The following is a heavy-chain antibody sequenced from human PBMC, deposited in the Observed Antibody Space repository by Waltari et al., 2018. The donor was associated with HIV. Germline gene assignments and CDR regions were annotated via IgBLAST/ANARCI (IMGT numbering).Heavy chain of an antibody. J-gene: IGHJ6*02. CDR2: FDPEDDET. CDR3: ATGGGTTSIQLYDLDV. CDR1: GYTLPELS. Sequence: QVQLIQSGAEVKKPGASGKACCQIFGYTLPELSIHRGRQAPGKGLEWMGGFDPEDDETIYAQKFQGRVTMTEDTSTDSAYMELSSLTSEDTAVYYCATGGGTTSIQLYDLDVWGQGTTVTVSS. D-gene: IGHD1-26*01. V-gene: IGHV1-24*01.